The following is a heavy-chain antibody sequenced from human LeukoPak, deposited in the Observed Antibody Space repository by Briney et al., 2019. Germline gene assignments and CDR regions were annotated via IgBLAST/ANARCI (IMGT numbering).Heavy chain of an antibody. CDR3: ARIDPLGFFDY. CDR1: DDFSSKFY. D-gene: IGHD3-10*01. V-gene: IGHV4-59*01. CDR2: LFLSGAT. J-gene: IGHJ4*02. Sequence: SETLSLNCTVSDDFSSKFYWSWNRQPPGKGLEWIGHLFLSGATNYSPSLKSRLTMSVDRSKMHFSLRLTSVTAADTAVYFCARIDPLGFFDYWGQGMLVTVSS.